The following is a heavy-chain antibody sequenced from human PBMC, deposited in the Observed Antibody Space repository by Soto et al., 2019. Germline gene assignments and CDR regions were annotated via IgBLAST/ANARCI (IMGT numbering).Heavy chain of an antibody. CDR3: AREGRCSSISCYGSYGMDV. Sequence: ASVKVSCKASGYTFTSYDINWVRQATGQGLEWMGWMNPNSGNTGYAQKFQGRVTMTRNTSISTAYMELSSLRSEDTAVYYCAREGRCSSISCYGSYGMDVWGQGTTVTVSS. CDR1: GYTFTSYD. D-gene: IGHD2-2*01. CDR2: MNPNSGNT. J-gene: IGHJ6*02. V-gene: IGHV1-8*01.